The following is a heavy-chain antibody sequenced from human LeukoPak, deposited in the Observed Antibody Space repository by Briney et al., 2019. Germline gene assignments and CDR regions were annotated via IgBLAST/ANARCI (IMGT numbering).Heavy chain of an antibody. D-gene: IGHD2-21*01. V-gene: IGHV4-34*01. CDR1: GGSFSGYY. Sequence: SETLSLTCAVFGGSFSGYYWSWIRQPPGKGLEWIGEINHSGSANYNPSLKSRVTISVDTSKNQVSLKLSSVTAADTAVYYCARHVSWSFFFDYWGQGTLVTVSS. CDR3: ARHVSWSFFFDY. CDR2: INHSGSA. J-gene: IGHJ4*02.